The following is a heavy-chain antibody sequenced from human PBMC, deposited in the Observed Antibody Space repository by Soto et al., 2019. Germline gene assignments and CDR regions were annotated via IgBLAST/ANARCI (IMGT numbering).Heavy chain of an antibody. V-gene: IGHV1-46*01. J-gene: IGHJ6*02. CDR3: ARDWLPSGLVGMDV. CDR2: INPSGGST. D-gene: IGHD5-12*01. CDR1: GYTFTTYY. Sequence: QVQLAQSGAEVKKPGASVKISCKASGYTFTTYYIHWVRQAPGQGLEWMGIINPSGGSTSYGQEFQGRVTMTRDTSTSTVYMELSSLRFEDTALYYCARDWLPSGLVGMDVWGQGTTVTVSS.